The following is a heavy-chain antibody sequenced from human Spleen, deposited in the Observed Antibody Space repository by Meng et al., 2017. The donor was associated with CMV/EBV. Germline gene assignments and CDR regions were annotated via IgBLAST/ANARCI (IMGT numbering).Heavy chain of an antibody. CDR3: ARDRPKWELPVDY. J-gene: IGHJ4*02. V-gene: IGHV1-2*02. Sequence: VSVKVSCKASGYTFTDYYIHWVRQAPGQGLEWMGWIKPNSGDTDYAQKFQGRVTMTRDTSISTAYLELSRLRSDDTAVYYCARDRPKWELPVDYWGQGTLVTVSS. CDR1: GYTFTDYY. D-gene: IGHD1-26*01. CDR2: IKPNSGDT.